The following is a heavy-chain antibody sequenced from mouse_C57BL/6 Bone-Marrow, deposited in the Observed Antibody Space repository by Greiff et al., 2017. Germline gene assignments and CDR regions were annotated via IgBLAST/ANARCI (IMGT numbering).Heavy chain of an antibody. Sequence: LQESGAELVRPGASVKLSCKASGYTFTDYYINWVKQRPGQGLEWIARIYPGSGNTYYNEKFKGKATLTAEKSSSTAYMQLSSLTSEDSAVYFCAREGYYSYYYDCWGQGTTLTVSS. J-gene: IGHJ2*01. CDR1: GYTFTDYY. D-gene: IGHD2-3*01. V-gene: IGHV1-76*01. CDR3: AREGYYSYYYDC. CDR2: IYPGSGNT.